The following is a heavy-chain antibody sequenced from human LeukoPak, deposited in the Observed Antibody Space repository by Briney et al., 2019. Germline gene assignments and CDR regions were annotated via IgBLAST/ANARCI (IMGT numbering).Heavy chain of an antibody. CDR2: IYYSGST. Sequence: PSETLSLTCTVSGGSISSSSYYWSWIRQPPGKGLEWIGYIYYSGSTNYNPSLKSRVTISVDTSKNQFSLKLSSVTAADTAVYYCARDNTARAPLESYGGISYYYYYGMDVWGQGTTVTVSS. V-gene: IGHV4-61*01. J-gene: IGHJ6*02. D-gene: IGHD5-18*01. CDR1: GGSISSSSYY. CDR3: ARDNTARAPLESYGGISYYYYYGMDV.